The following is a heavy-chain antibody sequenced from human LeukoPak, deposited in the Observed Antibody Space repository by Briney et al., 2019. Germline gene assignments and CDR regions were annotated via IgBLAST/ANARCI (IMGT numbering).Heavy chain of an antibody. CDR1: GFTFSSYA. Sequence: GGSLRLSCAASGFTFSSYAMSWVRQAPGKGLEWVSAISGSGGSTYYADSVKGRFTISRDNSKNTLYLQMNSLRAEDTAVYYCARDRRGYSYGSDYWGQGTLVTVSS. J-gene: IGHJ4*02. CDR2: ISGSGGST. V-gene: IGHV3-23*01. CDR3: ARDRRGYSYGSDY. D-gene: IGHD5-18*01.